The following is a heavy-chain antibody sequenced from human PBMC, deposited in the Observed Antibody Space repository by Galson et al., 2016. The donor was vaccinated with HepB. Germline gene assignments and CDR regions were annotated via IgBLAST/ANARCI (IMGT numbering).Heavy chain of an antibody. CDR2: ISVFNGNI. J-gene: IGHJ4*02. D-gene: IGHD1-26*01. V-gene: IGHV1-18*01. CDR3: ARGSHPDY. Sequence: QAPGQGLEWMGWISVFNGNIKYAQKFQGRVTMTTDTSTSTAYMELRSLKSDDTAVFYCARGSHPDYWGQGTLVTVSS.